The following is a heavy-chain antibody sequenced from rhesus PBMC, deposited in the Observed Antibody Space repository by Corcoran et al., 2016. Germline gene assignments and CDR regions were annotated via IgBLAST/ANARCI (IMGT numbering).Heavy chain of an antibody. CDR2: IDGNSAST. Sequence: QVKLQQWGEGLVKPSATLSLTCAVYGGSISGSYSWRCICLAPGLGLERIGNIDGNSASTNYNPSHKNRVTISKDTSKNKFSLKLSSVTAADTAVYYCARGGTHYYSGKADWGQGVLVTVSS. J-gene: IGHJ4*01. D-gene: IGHD3-16*01. CDR3: ARGGTHYYSGKAD. CDR1: GGSISGSYS. V-gene: IGHV4-73*01.